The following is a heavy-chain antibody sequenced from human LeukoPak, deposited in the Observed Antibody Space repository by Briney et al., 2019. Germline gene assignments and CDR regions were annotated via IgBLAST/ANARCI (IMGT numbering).Heavy chain of an antibody. J-gene: IGHJ4*02. D-gene: IGHD5-18*01. CDR2: ISGSAHKI. Sequence: GGPLRLSCAASGFTFSSYGMHWVRQAPEKGLDWVSVISGSAHKIRYADSVKGRFTISRDNSENIVYLQMNNLRVEDTAVYYCAGRRTGYSSGYGHWGQGTLVTVSS. CDR1: GFTFSSYG. V-gene: IGHV3-23*01. CDR3: AGRRTGYSSGYGH.